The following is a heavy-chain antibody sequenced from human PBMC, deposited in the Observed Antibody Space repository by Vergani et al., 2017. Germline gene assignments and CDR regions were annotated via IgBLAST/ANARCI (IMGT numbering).Heavy chain of an antibody. CDR1: GGTFSSYA. CDR3: ARGGGTYGRINYYYYMDV. Sequence: QVQLVQSGAEVKKPGSSVKVSCKASGGTFSSYAIRWVRQAPGQGLEWMGRIIPILGTANYAQKFPGRVTITADESTSTADMELSSLRAEDTAVYYCARGGGTYGRINYYYYMDVWGKGTTVTVSS. CDR2: IIPILGTA. V-gene: IGHV1-69*11. D-gene: IGHD1-14*01. J-gene: IGHJ6*03.